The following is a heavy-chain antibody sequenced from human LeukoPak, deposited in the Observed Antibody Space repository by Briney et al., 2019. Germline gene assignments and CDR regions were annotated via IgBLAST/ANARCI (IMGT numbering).Heavy chain of an antibody. V-gene: IGHV3-15*01. Sequence: KPGGSLRLSCAASGFTFSNAWMSWVRQAPGKGLEWVGRIKSKTDGGTTDYAAPVKGRFTISIDDSKNTLYLQMNSLKTEDTAVYYCTTESGVEYSGYDSYWGQGTLVTVSS. CDR2: IKSKTDGGTT. CDR1: GFTFSNAW. J-gene: IGHJ4*02. D-gene: IGHD5-12*01. CDR3: TTESGVEYSGYDSY.